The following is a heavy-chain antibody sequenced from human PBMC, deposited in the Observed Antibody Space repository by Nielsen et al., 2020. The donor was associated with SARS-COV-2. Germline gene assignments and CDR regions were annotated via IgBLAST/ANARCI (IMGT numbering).Heavy chain of an antibody. CDR2: IKSKTDGGTT. Sequence: GGSLRLSCAASGFTFSNAWMSWVRQAPGKGLEWVGRIKSKTDGGTTDYAAPVKGRFTISRDDSKNTLYLQMNSLKTEDTAVYYCTTDRRGVYYGSGPDYWGQGTLVTVSS. D-gene: IGHD3-10*01. J-gene: IGHJ4*02. CDR1: GFTFSNAW. CDR3: TTDRRGVYYGSGPDY. V-gene: IGHV3-15*01.